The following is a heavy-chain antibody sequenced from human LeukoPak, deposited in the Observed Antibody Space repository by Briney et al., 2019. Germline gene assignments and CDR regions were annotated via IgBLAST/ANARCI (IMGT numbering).Heavy chain of an antibody. CDR3: ARAWSSGYAFDY. D-gene: IGHD5-12*01. J-gene: IGHJ4*02. Sequence: GASVKVSCKASGYSFTSYYIYWVRQAPGQGLEWMGMINPSGGSTDYAQNFQGRVTVTRDTSTNTVYLELSSLRFDDTAVYFCARAWSSGYAFDYWSQGTLVTVSS. CDR1: GYSFTSYY. CDR2: INPSGGST. V-gene: IGHV1-46*01.